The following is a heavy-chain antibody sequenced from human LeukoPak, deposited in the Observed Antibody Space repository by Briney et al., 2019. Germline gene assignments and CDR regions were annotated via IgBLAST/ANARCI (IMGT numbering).Heavy chain of an antibody. CDR2: IIPILGIA. J-gene: IGHJ4*02. D-gene: IGHD1-26*01. CDR1: GGTFSSYA. CDR3: ARGGGIVGAILGGGRDYFDY. Sequence: SVKVSCKASGGTFSSYAIIWVRQAPGQGLEWMGRIIPILGIANYAQKFQGRVTITADKSTSTAYMELSSLRSEDTAVYYCARGGGIVGAILGGGRDYFDYWGQGTLVTVSS. V-gene: IGHV1-69*04.